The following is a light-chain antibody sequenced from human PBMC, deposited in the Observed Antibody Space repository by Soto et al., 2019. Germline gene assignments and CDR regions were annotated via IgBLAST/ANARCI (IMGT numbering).Light chain of an antibody. CDR1: GRDIGAYDY. V-gene: IGLV2-14*01. CDR2: GVK. J-gene: IGLJ1*01. Sequence: QSVLAQPASVSGSPGQSITISCTGSGRDIGAYDYVSWSQQHPGKAPKLLIYGVKNRPSGVSHRFSASKSAFTAPPTISGLQAEDVAHYYCSSDTTSYFYVFGRGTKVTVL. CDR3: SSDTTSYFYV.